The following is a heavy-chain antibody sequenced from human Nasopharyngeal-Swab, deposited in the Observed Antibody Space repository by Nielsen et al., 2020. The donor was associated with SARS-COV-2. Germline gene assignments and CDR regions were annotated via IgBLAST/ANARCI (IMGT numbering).Heavy chain of an antibody. Sequence: GESLKISCAASGFTFSSYAMSWVRQAPGKGLEWVSAISGSGGSTYYADSVKGRFTISRDNSKNTLYLQMNSLRAGDTAVYYCAKEGVTAMEPYWYFDLWGRGTLVTVSS. CDR1: GFTFSSYA. J-gene: IGHJ2*01. CDR3: AKEGVTAMEPYWYFDL. V-gene: IGHV3-23*01. CDR2: ISGSGGST. D-gene: IGHD5-18*01.